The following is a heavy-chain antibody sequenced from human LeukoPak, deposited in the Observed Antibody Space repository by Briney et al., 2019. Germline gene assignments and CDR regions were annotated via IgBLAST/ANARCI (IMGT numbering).Heavy chain of an antibody. CDR1: GFTFSSYG. Sequence: GGSLRLSCAASGFTFSSYGMHWVRQAPGKGLEWVAVISYDGSNKYYADSVKGRFTISRDNSKNTLYLQMNSLRAEDTAVYYCAKDEGSSWPSFHYYYYGMDVWGQGTAVTVSS. V-gene: IGHV3-30*18. J-gene: IGHJ6*02. CDR2: ISYDGSNK. D-gene: IGHD6-13*01. CDR3: AKDEGSSWPSFHYYYYGMDV.